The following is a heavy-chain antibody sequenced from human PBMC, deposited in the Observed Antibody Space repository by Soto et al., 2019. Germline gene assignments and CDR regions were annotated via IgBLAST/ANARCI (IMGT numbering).Heavy chain of an antibody. CDR2: IYYSGST. V-gene: IGHV4-59*08. J-gene: IGHJ5*02. CDR3: ARRYGAGNWFDP. CDR1: GGSISSYY. D-gene: IGHD4-17*01. Sequence: SETLSLTCTVSGGSISSYYWSWIRQPPGKGLEWIGYIYYSGSTNYNPSLKSRVTISVDTSKNQFSLKLSSVTAADTAVYYCARRYGAGNWFDPWGQGTLVTVSS.